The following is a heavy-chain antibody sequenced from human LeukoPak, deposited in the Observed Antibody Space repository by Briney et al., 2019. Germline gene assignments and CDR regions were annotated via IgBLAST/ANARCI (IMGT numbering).Heavy chain of an antibody. CDR3: AKDALDYDFWSGLDYFDY. J-gene: IGHJ4*02. V-gene: IGHV3-23*01. Sequence: GGSLRLSCAASGFTFSSYAMSWVRQAPGKGLEWVSAISGSGGSTYYADSVKGGFTISRDNSKNTLYLQMNSLRAEDTAVYYCAKDALDYDFWSGLDYFDYWGQGTLVTVSS. CDR2: ISGSGGST. CDR1: GFTFSSYA. D-gene: IGHD3-3*01.